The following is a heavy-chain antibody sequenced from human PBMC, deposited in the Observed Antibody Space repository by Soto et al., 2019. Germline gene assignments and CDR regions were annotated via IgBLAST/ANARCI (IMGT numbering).Heavy chain of an antibody. CDR3: ARGLMVRGFGSYYYMDV. Sequence: SETLSLTCTVSGVSIISYYWSWSLQSPWKGLEWIGYIYYSGSTNYNPSLKSRVTISIDTSKNQFSLKLSSVTAADTAVYYCARGLMVRGFGSYYYMDVCGKGTKVIVSS. CDR2: IYYSGST. D-gene: IGHD3-10*01. J-gene: IGHJ6*03. V-gene: IGHV4-59*01. CDR1: GVSIISYY.